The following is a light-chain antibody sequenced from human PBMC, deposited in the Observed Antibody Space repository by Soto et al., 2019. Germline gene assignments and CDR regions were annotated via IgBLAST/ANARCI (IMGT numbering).Light chain of an antibody. Sequence: QSALNQPASVSGSPGQSITISCTGTSGDIGSYNRVYWYQQHPCKAPTLIIYEVTARPSGVSNRFSGSKSGNTDSLTISGRQAEDESEDYCSSYPNINTRACVFGPGTKLSVL. J-gene: IGLJ1*01. CDR2: EVT. CDR1: SGDIGSYNR. V-gene: IGLV2-14*01. CDR3: SSYPNINTRACV.